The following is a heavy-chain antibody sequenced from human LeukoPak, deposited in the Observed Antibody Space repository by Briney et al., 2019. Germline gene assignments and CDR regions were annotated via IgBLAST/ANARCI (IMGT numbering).Heavy chain of an antibody. CDR3: ARSNWGPDY. V-gene: IGHV3-7*01. CDR2: INQDGSEK. J-gene: IGHJ4*02. Sequence: GGSLRLSCAASGFTFSSYGMHWVRQAPGKGLEWVANINQDGSEKYYVDSVKGRFTISRDNAKNSLYLQMNSLRAEDTAVYYCARSNWGPDYWGQGTLVTVSS. D-gene: IGHD7-27*01. CDR1: GFTFSSYG.